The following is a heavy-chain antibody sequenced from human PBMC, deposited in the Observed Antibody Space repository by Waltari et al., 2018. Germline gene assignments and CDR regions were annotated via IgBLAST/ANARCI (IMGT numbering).Heavy chain of an antibody. J-gene: IGHJ4*02. Sequence: QVQRQKSGPGLVNPSQTLSLTSRSPGGSIHDPSYCWSWLRQPAGKGLEWIGRIYASGFTNYSPYLESRMTIAAETSKNQISLILTSVTAADTAVYYCAREGEYCSDGYCYSLDHWGQGTLVTVSS. CDR2: IYASGFT. V-gene: IGHV4-61*02. D-gene: IGHD2-15*01. CDR3: AREGEYCSDGYCYSLDH. CDR1: GGSIHDPSYC.